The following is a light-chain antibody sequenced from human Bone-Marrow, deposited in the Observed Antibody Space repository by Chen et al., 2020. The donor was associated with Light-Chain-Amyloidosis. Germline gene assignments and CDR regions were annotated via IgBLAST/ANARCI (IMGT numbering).Light chain of an antibody. V-gene: IGKV3-15*01. CDR1: QSFSSN. CDR2: GAS. CDR3: QQYGLT. Sequence: EVVLTQSPATLSVSPGERATLSCRASQSFSSNLAWYQHKPGQAPRLLIYGASSRATGVPPRFSGSGSGTDFTLTMTSLQSEESAVYYCQQYGLTFGQGTKVEIK. J-gene: IGKJ1*01.